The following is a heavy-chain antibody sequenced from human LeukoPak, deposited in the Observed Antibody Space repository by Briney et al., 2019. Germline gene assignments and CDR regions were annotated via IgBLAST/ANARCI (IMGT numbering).Heavy chain of an antibody. J-gene: IGHJ4*02. CDR1: GGSISSYY. V-gene: IGHV4-4*07. D-gene: IGHD3-3*01. CDR2: IYTSGST. Sequence: SETLSLTCTVSGGSISSYYWSWIRQPAGKGLEWIGRIYTSGSTNYNPSLKSRVTMSVDTSKNQFSLKLSSVTAADTAVYYCARDSSQNYDFWSGYFDYWGQGTLVIVSS. CDR3: ARDSSQNYDFWSGYFDY.